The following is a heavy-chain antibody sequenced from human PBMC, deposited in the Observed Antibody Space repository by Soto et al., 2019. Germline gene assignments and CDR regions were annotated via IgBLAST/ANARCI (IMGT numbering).Heavy chain of an antibody. V-gene: IGHV1-24*01. CDR2: FDPEDGET. D-gene: IGHD2-21*02. J-gene: IGHJ5*02. CDR3: ATDLAYCGGDCS. CDR1: GYTLTELS. Sequence: QVQLVQSGAEVKKPGASVKVSCKVSGYTLTELSMHWVRQAPGKGLEWMGGFDPEDGETIYAQKFQGRGTMREDTSTDTAYMELSSLRSEDTAVYYCATDLAYCGGDCSWGQGTLVTVSS.